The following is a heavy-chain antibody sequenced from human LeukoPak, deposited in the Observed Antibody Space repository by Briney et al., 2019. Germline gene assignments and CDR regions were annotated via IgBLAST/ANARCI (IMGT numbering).Heavy chain of an antibody. V-gene: IGHV3-21*01. CDR2: ISSSSSYI. J-gene: IGHJ4*02. CDR1: GFTFSSYS. Sequence: PGGSLRLSCAASGFTFSSYSMNWVRQAPGKGLEWVSSISSSSSYIYYADSVKGRFTISRDNAKNSLYLQMNSLRAEDTAVYYCASSTSWLGWSYFDYWGQGTLVTVSS. CDR3: ASSTSWLGWSYFDY. D-gene: IGHD2-2*01.